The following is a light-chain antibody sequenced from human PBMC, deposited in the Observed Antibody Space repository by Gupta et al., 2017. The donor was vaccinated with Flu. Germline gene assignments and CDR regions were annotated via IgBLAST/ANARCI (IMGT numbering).Light chain of an antibody. V-gene: IGLV6-57*01. CDR2: EDN. J-gene: IGLJ3*02. Sequence: FMLPQPHSVSESPGKTVTISCTRSSGSIASNYVQWYQQRPGSSPSTVIYEDNQRPSGVPDRFSGSIDSSSNSASLTISGLKTEDEADYYCQSYYSRCRVFGGGTKLTVL. CDR1: SGSIASNY. CDR3: QSYYSRCRV.